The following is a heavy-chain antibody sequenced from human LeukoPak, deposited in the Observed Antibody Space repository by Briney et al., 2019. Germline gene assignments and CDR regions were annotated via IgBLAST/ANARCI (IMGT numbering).Heavy chain of an antibody. V-gene: IGHV3-23*01. J-gene: IGHJ3*02. Sequence: PGGSLRLSCAASGFTFSSYAMSWVRQAPGKGLEWVSAISGSGGSTYYADSVKGRFTISRDNSKNTLYLQMNSLRAEDTAVYYCAKPGGAISGSYFAPPIFTAFDIWGQGTMVTVSS. CDR1: GFTFSSYA. CDR2: ISGSGGST. D-gene: IGHD1-26*01. CDR3: AKPGGAISGSYFAPPIFTAFDI.